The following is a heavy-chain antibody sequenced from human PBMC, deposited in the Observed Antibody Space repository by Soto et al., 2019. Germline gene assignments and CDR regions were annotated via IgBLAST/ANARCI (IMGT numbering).Heavy chain of an antibody. D-gene: IGHD1-26*01. J-gene: IGHJ6*02. CDR2: IVPAYGKA. CDR1: GGTFRTYG. Sequence: QVQLEQSGAEVKKAGSSVKVSCKTSGGTFRTYGINWLRQAPGHGLEWMGGIVPAYGKADYAQGFQGRVTITANKAVNTAYIKFNSMRSVDTDVYYCERTLGVGALYYGMDGWDPGTTVSVS. CDR3: ERTLGVGALYYGMDG. V-gene: IGHV1-69*06.